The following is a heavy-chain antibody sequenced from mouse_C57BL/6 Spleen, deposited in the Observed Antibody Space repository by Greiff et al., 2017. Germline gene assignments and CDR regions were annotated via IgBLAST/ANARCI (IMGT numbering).Heavy chain of an antibody. CDR2: IYPGDGDT. J-gene: IGHJ1*03. V-gene: IGHV1-82*01. CDR3: ARYHYYGSSYWYFDV. Sequence: QVQLQQSGPELVKPGASVTISCKASGYAFSSSWMNWVKQRPGKGLEWIGRIYPGDGDTNSNGKFKGKATLTADKSSSTAYMQLSSLTSEDSAVYFCARYHYYGSSYWYFDVWGTGTTVTVSS. D-gene: IGHD1-1*01. CDR1: GYAFSSSW.